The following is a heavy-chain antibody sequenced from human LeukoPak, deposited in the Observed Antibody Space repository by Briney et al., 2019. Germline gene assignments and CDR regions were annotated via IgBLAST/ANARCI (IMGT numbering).Heavy chain of an antibody. CDR2: IYYSGST. Sequence: PSQTLSLTCTVSGGSISSGGYYWSWIRQHPGKGLEGIGYIYYSGSTYYNPSLKSRVTISVDTSKNQFSLKLSSVTAADTAVYYCARSELYDSSGYYYEYGMDVWGQGTTVTVSS. CDR3: ARSELYDSSGYYYEYGMDV. V-gene: IGHV4-31*03. D-gene: IGHD3-22*01. CDR1: GGSISSGGYY. J-gene: IGHJ6*02.